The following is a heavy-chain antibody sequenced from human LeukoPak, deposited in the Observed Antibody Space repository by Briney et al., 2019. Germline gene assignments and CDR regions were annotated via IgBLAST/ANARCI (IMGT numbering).Heavy chain of an antibody. CDR1: GGSISSFY. CDR3: ARGVGATTQFDY. D-gene: IGHD1-26*01. J-gene: IGHJ4*02. Sequence: KPSETLSLTCTVPGGSISSFYWSWIRQPPGKGLEWIGSIYHSGNTNYNPSLKSRVTISVDTSKNQFSLKLTSVTAADTAVYYCARGVGATTQFDYWGQGTLVTVSS. V-gene: IGHV4-59*01. CDR2: IYHSGNT.